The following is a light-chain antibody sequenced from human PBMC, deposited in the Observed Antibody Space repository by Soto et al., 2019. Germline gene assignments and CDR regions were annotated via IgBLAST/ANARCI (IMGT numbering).Light chain of an antibody. J-gene: IGLJ1*01. CDR1: SSDVGGYNF. V-gene: IGLV2-8*01. CDR2: EVS. CDR3: SSYAGSDMGV. Sequence: QSVLTQPPSASGSPGQSVTISCTGTSSDVGGYNFVSWYQQHPGKAPKLIIYEVSKRPSGVPDRFSGSKSGNTASLTVSGPQADDEADYYCSSYAGSDMGVFGTGTKVTVL.